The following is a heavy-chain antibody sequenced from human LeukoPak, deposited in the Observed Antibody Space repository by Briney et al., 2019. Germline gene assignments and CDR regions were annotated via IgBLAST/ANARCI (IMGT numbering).Heavy chain of an antibody. V-gene: IGHV5-51*01. J-gene: IGHJ4*02. CDR3: ARRIAAAGLYYFDY. CDR2: IYPGNSDT. D-gene: IGHD6-13*01. CDR1: GYSFTNYW. Sequence: GESLKISCKGSGYSFTNYWIGWVCQMPGKGLEWMGIIYPGNSDTRYSPSFQGQVTISVDKSITTAYLQWSSLKASDIGMYYCARRIAAAGLYYFDYWGQGTLVTVSS.